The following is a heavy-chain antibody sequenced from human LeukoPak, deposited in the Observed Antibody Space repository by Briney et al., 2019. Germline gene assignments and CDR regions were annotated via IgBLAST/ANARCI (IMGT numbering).Heavy chain of an antibody. CDR2: IWYDGSNK. CDR3: AKGYYYDSRGYCFDY. J-gene: IGHJ4*02. CDR1: GFTFSSYG. Sequence: PRRSLRLSCAASGFTFSSYGMHWVRQAPGKGLGWVAVIWYDGSNKYYADSVKGRFTISRDNSKNTLYLQMNSLRAEDTAVYYCAKGYYYDSRGYCFDYWGQGTLVTVSS. D-gene: IGHD3-22*01. V-gene: IGHV3-33*06.